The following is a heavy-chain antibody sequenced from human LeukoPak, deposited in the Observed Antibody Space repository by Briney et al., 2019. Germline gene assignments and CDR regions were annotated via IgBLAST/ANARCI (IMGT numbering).Heavy chain of an antibody. CDR1: GFTFGSYA. V-gene: IGHV3-23*01. D-gene: IGHD6-6*01. CDR3: AKGRGKYSSSSGRNY. CDR2: ISGSGGST. Sequence: GGSLRLSCAASGFTFGSYAMSWVRQAPGKGLEWVSAISGSGGSTYYADSVKGRFTISRDNSKNTLYLQMNSLRAEDTAVYYCAKGRGKYSSSSGRNYWGQGTLVTVSS. J-gene: IGHJ4*02.